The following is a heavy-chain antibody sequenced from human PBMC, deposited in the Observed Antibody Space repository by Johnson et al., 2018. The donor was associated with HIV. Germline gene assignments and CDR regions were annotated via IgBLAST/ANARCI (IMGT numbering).Heavy chain of an antibody. CDR1: GFTFSSYG. CDR2: IWYDGSNK. Sequence: QVQLVESGGGVVQPGRSLRLSCAASGFTFSSYGMHWVRQAPGKGLEWVAVIWYDGSNKYYADSVKGRFTISRDNSKNTLYLQMNSLRAEDTAVYYCAKVLGYSSSSRDAFDIGGQGTMVTVSS. D-gene: IGHD6-6*01. J-gene: IGHJ3*02. CDR3: AKVLGYSSSSRDAFDI. V-gene: IGHV3-33*06.